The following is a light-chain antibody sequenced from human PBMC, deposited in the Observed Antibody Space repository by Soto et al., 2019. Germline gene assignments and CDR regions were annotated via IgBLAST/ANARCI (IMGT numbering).Light chain of an antibody. CDR2: NTK. CDR3: VLYMDSGSPVV. Sequence: QTVVTQEPSLSVSPGGTVTLTCGLSSGSVSINHYPCWYHQTPGQAPRTLIYNTKTRSSGVPNRFSGSILGSKAALTITGARADDESDYYCVLYMDSGSPVVFGGGTKLTVL. V-gene: IGLV8-61*01. J-gene: IGLJ2*01. CDR1: SGSVSINHY.